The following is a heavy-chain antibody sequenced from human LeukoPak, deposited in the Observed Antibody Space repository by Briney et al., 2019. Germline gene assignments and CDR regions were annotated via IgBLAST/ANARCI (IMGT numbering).Heavy chain of an antibody. CDR2: INSDESDT. D-gene: IGHD3-22*01. CDR3: ARGWVPSDITLK. Sequence: GGSLRLSCAASGFTFGTYAMHWVRQAPGKGLVWVSRINSDESDTNYADSVKGRFTISRDNARNTVYLQMNSLRAEDTAVYYCARGWVPSDITLKWGQGTMVTVSS. V-gene: IGHV3-74*01. CDR1: GFTFGTYA. J-gene: IGHJ3*01.